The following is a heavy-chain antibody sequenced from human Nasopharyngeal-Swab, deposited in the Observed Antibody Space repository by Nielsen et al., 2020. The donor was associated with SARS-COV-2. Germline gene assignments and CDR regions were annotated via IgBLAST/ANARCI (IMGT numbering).Heavy chain of an antibody. CDR3: ARLPGDV. CDR2: IYGDGST. Sequence: GESLKISCAASGFTVSSNYMSWVRQAPGKGLEWVSVIYGDGSTYYADSVKGRFTISRDNSKNTLYFQMNSLRDEDTAVYYCARLPGDVWCQGTTVIVSS. V-gene: IGHV3-66*04. J-gene: IGHJ6*02. CDR1: GFTVSSNY.